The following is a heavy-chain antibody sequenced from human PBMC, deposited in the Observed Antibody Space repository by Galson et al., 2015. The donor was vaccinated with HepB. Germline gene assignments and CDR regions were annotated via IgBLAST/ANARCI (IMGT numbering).Heavy chain of an antibody. CDR2: ISYDGSNK. V-gene: IGHV3-30-3*01. CDR1: GFTFSSYA. Sequence: SLRLSCAASGFTFSSYAMHWVRQAPGKGLEWVAVISYDGSNKYYADSVKGRFTISRDNSKNTLYLQMNSLRAEDTAVYYCAREVRVRAFDIWGQGTMVTVSS. J-gene: IGHJ3*02. D-gene: IGHD3-10*01. CDR3: AREVRVRAFDI.